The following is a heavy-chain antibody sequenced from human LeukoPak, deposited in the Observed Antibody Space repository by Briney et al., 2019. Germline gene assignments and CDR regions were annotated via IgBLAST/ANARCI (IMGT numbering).Heavy chain of an antibody. CDR3: ARVDTAMVTTLGYFDY. CDR1: GYSFTSYW. Sequence: GESLKISCKGSGYSFTSYWIGWVRQMPGKGLEWMGIIYPGDSDTRYSPSFQGQVTISADKSISTAYLQWSSLKASDTAMYHCARVDTAMVTTLGYFDYWGQGTLVTVSS. V-gene: IGHV5-51*01. D-gene: IGHD5-18*01. CDR2: IYPGDSDT. J-gene: IGHJ4*02.